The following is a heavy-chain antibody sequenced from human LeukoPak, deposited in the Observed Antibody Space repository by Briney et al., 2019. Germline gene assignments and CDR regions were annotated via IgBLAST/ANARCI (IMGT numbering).Heavy chain of an antibody. CDR3: AREPLGYCSSTSCYTDWYFDL. CDR1: GGSISSYY. D-gene: IGHD2-2*02. CDR2: IYYSGST. Sequence: PSETLSLTCTVSGGSISSYYWSWIRQPPGKGLEWIGYIYYSGSTNYNPSLKSRVTISVDTSKNQFSLKLSSVTVADTAVYYCAREPLGYCSSTSCYTDWYFDLWGRGTLVTVSS. J-gene: IGHJ2*01. V-gene: IGHV4-59*01.